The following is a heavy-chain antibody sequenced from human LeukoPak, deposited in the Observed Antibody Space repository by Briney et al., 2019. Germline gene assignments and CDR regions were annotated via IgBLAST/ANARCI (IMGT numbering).Heavy chain of an antibody. Sequence: LAGGSLRLSCAASGFTFSSYGMHWVRQAPGKGLEWVAVISYDGSNKYYADSVKGRFTISRDNSKNTLYLQMNSLRAEDTAVYYCAKSGYHGSSGYNWGQGTLVTVSS. J-gene: IGHJ4*02. CDR1: GFTFSSYG. V-gene: IGHV3-30*18. CDR2: ISYDGSNK. D-gene: IGHD3-22*01. CDR3: AKSGYHGSSGYN.